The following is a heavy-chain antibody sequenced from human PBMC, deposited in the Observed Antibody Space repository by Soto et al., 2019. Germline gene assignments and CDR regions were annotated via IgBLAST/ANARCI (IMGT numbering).Heavy chain of an antibody. CDR1: GFTFSSYA. Sequence: GSLRLSCAASGFTFSSYAMSWVRQAPGKGLEWVSAISGSGGSTYYADSVKGRFTISRDNSKNTLYLQMNSLRAEDTAVYYCAKERDIVVVPAAEGWFDPWGQGTLVTVSS. J-gene: IGHJ5*02. V-gene: IGHV3-23*01. CDR2: ISGSGGST. D-gene: IGHD2-2*01. CDR3: AKERDIVVVPAAEGWFDP.